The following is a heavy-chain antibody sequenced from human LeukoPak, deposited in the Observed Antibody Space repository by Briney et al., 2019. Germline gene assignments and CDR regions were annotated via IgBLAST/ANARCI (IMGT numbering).Heavy chain of an antibody. D-gene: IGHD2-2*01. CDR2: IKQDGSGK. CDR1: GFTFSSYW. J-gene: IGHJ4*02. CDR3: AREYCSSTSCHRLLYYFDY. Sequence: GGSLRLSCAASGFTFSSYWMSWVRQAPGKGLEWVANIKQDGSGKYYVDSVKGRFTISRDNAKNSLYLQMNSLRAEDTAVYYCAREYCSSTSCHRLLYYFDYWGQGTLVTVSS. V-gene: IGHV3-7*01.